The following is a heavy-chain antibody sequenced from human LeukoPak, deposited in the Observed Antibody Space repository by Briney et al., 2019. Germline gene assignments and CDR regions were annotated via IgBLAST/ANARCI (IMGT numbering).Heavy chain of an antibody. CDR2: INSDGSRT. CDR3: ARDILGATNFFDP. J-gene: IGHJ5*02. CDR1: GFTFSTYW. Sequence: GGSLRLSCAASGFTFSTYWMHWVREAPGKGLVWVSHINSDGSRTTYADSVKGRFTSSRDNDKITLYLQMNSLSAEDTAVYYCARDILGATNFFDPWGQGTLVTVSS. D-gene: IGHD1-26*01. V-gene: IGHV3-74*01.